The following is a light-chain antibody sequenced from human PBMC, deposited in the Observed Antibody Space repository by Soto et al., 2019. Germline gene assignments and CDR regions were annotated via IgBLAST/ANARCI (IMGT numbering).Light chain of an antibody. CDR1: QSISTW. CDR2: DAS. V-gene: IGKV1-5*01. J-gene: IGKJ5*01. Sequence: DIQMTQSPSILSANVGDRVTITCRASQSISTWLAWYQQKPGKAPNLLIYDASYLESGVPSRFSGSGSGTEFTLTISSLQPDDFATYYCQQYNTFPITFGQGTRLEIK. CDR3: QQYNTFPIT.